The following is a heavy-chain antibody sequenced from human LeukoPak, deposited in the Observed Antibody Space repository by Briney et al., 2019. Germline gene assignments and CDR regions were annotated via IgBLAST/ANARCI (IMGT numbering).Heavy chain of an antibody. CDR1: GGSITNTNY. Sequence: SETLSLTCGVSGGSITNTNYWTWVRQPPGKGLEWIGEVNLQGSTNYNPSIMGRVAISVDKSENHISLQLTSVNAADTAVYYCAREGGPYRPLDYSGQGTLVTVSS. V-gene: IGHV4-4*02. CDR2: VNLQGST. J-gene: IGHJ4*02. CDR3: AREGGPYRPLDY.